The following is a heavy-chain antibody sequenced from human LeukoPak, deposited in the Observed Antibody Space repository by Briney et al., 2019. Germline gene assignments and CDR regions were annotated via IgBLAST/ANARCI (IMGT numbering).Heavy chain of an antibody. D-gene: IGHD2/OR15-2a*01. V-gene: IGHV1-69*01. CDR3: ARDLSTASDAFDI. CDR2: IILIFGTA. Sequence: GSSVKVSCKASGGTFSSYAISWVRQAPGQGLEWMGGIILIFGTANYAQKFQGRVTITADESTSTAYMELSSLRSEDTAVYYCARDLSTASDAFDIWGQGTMVTVSS. J-gene: IGHJ3*02. CDR1: GGTFSSYA.